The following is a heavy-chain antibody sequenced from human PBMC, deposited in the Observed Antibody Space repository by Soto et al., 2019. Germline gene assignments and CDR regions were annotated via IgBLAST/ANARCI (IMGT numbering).Heavy chain of an antibody. CDR3: ARQPTTGDTDLWFDP. CDR2: IFYSGST. D-gene: IGHD2-21*01. J-gene: IGHJ5*02. Sequence: QLQLLESGPGLVKASETLSLTCSVSGGSISTSRSYWAWIRQPPGKGLVWLANIFYSGSTFYNPSLASRVSVSVDTSKNESSLKLRSVTAADTAVYYCARQPTTGDTDLWFDPWGQGTLVTVSS. V-gene: IGHV4-39*01. CDR1: GGSISTSRSY.